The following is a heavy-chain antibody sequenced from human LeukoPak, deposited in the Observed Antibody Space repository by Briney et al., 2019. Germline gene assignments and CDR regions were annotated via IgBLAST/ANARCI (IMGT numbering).Heavy chain of an antibody. V-gene: IGHV3-23*01. CDR1: GFTFSSYA. Sequence: GGSLRLSCAASGFTFSSYAMSWVRQAPGKGLEWVSTISGSGISIYYADSVKGRFTISRDNSRNTLYLQMNSLRAEDTALYYCAKGDNNILTGYYNSFDPWGQGTLVTVSS. CDR3: AKGDNNILTGYYNSFDP. J-gene: IGHJ5*02. CDR2: ISGSGISI. D-gene: IGHD3-9*01.